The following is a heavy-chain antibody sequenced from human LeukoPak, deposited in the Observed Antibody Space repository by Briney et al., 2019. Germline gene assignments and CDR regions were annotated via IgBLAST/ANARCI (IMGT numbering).Heavy chain of an antibody. D-gene: IGHD5-24*01. CDR2: IRYDGSNK. Sequence: GGSLRLSCAASGFTFSSYGMHWVRQAPGKGLEWVAFIRYDGSNKYYADSVKGRFTISRDNSKNTLYLQMNSLRAEDTAVYYCAKVGRWGDYYYYYYMDVWGKGTTVTISS. V-gene: IGHV3-30*02. CDR3: AKVGRWGDYYYYYYMDV. J-gene: IGHJ6*03. CDR1: GFTFSSYG.